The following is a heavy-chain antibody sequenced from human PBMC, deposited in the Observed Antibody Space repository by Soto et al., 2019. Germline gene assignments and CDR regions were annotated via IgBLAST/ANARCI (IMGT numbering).Heavy chain of an antibody. CDR3: AIDVAAADY. V-gene: IGHV1-3*05. CDR2: INAGNGNT. Sequence: QVQLVQSGAEEKKPGASVKVSCKASGYTFTSYAMHWVRQAPGQRLEWMGWINAGNGNTKHSQRLQGRVTITTETSAGTAYMELSSLRSEDTAVYYFAIDVAAADYWGQGTLGTVSS. J-gene: IGHJ4*02. CDR1: GYTFTSYA. D-gene: IGHD6-13*01.